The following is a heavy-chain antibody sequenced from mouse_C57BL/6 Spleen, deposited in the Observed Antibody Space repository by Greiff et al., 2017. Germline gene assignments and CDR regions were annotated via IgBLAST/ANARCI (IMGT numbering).Heavy chain of an antibody. CDR1: GYAFSSSW. CDR3: ARGELRLRYFDV. CDR2: IYPGDGDT. D-gene: IGHD3-2*02. Sequence: VKLQESGPELVKPGASVKISCKASGYAFSSSWMNWVKQRPGKGLEWIGRIYPGDGDTNYNGKFKGKATLTADKSSSTAYMQLSSLTSEDSAVXFCARGELRLRYFDVWGTGTTVTVSS. V-gene: IGHV1-82*01. J-gene: IGHJ1*03.